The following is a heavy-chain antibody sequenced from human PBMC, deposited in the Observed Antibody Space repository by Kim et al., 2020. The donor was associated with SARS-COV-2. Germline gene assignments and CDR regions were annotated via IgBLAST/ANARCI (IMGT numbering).Heavy chain of an antibody. D-gene: IGHD2-21*02. J-gene: IGHJ4*02. Sequence: ADSVKGRFTTSRDNAKNTLYLQMNSLRVEDTAMDYCGRGAGHCGGDCFFDYWGQGTVVAVSS. CDR3: GRGAGHCGGDCFFDY. V-gene: IGHV3-74*01.